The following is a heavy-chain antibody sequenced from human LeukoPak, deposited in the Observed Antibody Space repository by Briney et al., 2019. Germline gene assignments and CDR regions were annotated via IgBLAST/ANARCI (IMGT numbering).Heavy chain of an antibody. J-gene: IGHJ1*01. D-gene: IGHD6-6*01. CDR1: EFTVSSTY. V-gene: IGHV3-53*01. Sequence: GESLRLSCAASEFTVSSTYITWVRQAPGKGLEWVSVIYPDGSTYYADSVKGRFSISRDNSKNTVYLQMNSLRAEDTAVYYCARERRSSSSEYFQHWGQGTLVTVSS. CDR2: IYPDGST. CDR3: ARERRSSSSEYFQH.